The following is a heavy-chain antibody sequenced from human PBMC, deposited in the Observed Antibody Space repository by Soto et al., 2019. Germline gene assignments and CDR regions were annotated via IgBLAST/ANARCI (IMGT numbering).Heavy chain of an antibody. V-gene: IGHV2-5*02. CDR2: IYWDDDK. D-gene: IGHD2-2*01. CDR1: GFSLSADGVG. J-gene: IGHJ3*01. CDR3: AHAYGGTSWPNDAFDV. Sequence: QITLKESGPTLVKPTQTLTLTCTFSGFSLSADGVGVGWIRQPPGKALEWLALIYWDDDKRYRPSLKSRLTITKDKSKNQLVLTMTNMDTLDTATYYCAHAYGGTSWPNDAFDVWGQGTVVTVSS.